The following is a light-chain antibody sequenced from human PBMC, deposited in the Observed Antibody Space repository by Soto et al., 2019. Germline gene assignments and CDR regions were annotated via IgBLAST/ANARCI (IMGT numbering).Light chain of an antibody. V-gene: IGKV1-5*01. CDR2: DAS. J-gene: IGKJ1*01. CDR1: QSISSW. Sequence: DIQMTQSPSTLSASVGDRVTITCRASQSISSWLAWYQQKPGKAPKLLIYDASSLESGVPSRFSGSGSGTEFTLTISSLQPDVFATYYSQKYNIYSPWTLGKGTKVDIK. CDR3: QKYNIYSPWT.